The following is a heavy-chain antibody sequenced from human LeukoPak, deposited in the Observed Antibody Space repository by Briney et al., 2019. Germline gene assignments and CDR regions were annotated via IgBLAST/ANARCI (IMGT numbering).Heavy chain of an antibody. CDR1: GFTFSRYA. Sequence: GGSLRLSCAASGFTFSRYAMTWVRQAQGKGLDWVSGISGGGGSTYYADTVKGRFTISRDNSKNTLYLQMNSLRAEDTAVYYCAKSDLAYCGGDCYSDYWGQGTLVTVSS. CDR2: ISGGGGST. V-gene: IGHV3-23*01. J-gene: IGHJ4*02. CDR3: AKSDLAYCGGDCYSDY. D-gene: IGHD2-21*01.